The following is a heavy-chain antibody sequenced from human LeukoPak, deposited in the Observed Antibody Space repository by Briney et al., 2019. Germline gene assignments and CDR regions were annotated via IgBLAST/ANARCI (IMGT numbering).Heavy chain of an antibody. V-gene: IGHV3-66*02. CDR3: AREAYYHDSSGYYYPDY. Sequence: GRSLRPSHAASGFTVRTTYMSWVRQAPGMGLEWVSIIYSGDSTSYTDCVKGRFTISRDSSKNMLYLQMNGLIAEDTAVYFCAREAYYHDSSGYYYPDYWGQGTLVTVSS. CDR1: GFTVRTTY. D-gene: IGHD3-22*01. J-gene: IGHJ4*02. CDR2: IYSGDST.